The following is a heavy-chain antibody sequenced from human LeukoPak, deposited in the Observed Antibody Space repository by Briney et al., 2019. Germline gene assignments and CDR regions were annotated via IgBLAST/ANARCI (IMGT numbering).Heavy chain of an antibody. J-gene: IGHJ6*02. CDR3: ARDLSMAADYYYYGMDV. CDR2: IYHSGST. CDR1: GGSISSSNW. V-gene: IGHV4-4*02. Sequence: SGPGLVKPSGTLSLTCAVSGGSISSSNWWSWVRQPPGKGLEWTGEIYHSGSTNYNPSLKSRVTISVDKSKNQFSLKLSSVTAADTAVYYCARDLSMAADYYYYGMDVWGQGTTVTVSS. D-gene: IGHD5-24*01.